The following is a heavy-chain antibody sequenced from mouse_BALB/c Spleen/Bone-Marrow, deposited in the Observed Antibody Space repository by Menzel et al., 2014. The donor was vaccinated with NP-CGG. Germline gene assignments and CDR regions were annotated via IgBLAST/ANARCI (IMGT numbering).Heavy chain of an antibody. CDR2: ISSGSSTI. Sequence: EVKAVESGGGLVQPGGSRKLSCAASGFTFSSFGMHWVRQAPEKGLEWAAYISSGSSTIYYADTVKGRFTISRDNPKNTQFLQMTSLRSEDTAMYYCAKYGYYDAMDYWGQGTSVTVSS. CDR3: AKYGYYDAMDY. V-gene: IGHV5-17*02. CDR1: GFTFSSFG. J-gene: IGHJ4*01. D-gene: IGHD2-3*01.